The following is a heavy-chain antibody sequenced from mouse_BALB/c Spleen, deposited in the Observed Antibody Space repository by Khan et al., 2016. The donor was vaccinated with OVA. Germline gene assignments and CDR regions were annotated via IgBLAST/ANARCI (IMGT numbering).Heavy chain of an antibody. D-gene: IGHD2-3*01. CDR1: GYTFSSYW. CDR2: ILPGSDSP. V-gene: IGHV1-9*01. J-gene: IGHJ3*01. Sequence: QVQLQQSGTELLKPGASVKISCKATGYTFSSYWIEWIKQRTGHGLEWIGEILPGSDSPNYNERFMGKATFTADTSSNTAYMQLSSLTSEDSHVSYCARQGGGYFSWFAYWGQGTLVTVSA. CDR3: ARQGGGYFSWFAY.